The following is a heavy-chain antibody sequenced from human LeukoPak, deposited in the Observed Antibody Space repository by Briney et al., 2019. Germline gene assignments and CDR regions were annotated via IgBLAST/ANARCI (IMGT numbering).Heavy chain of an antibody. CDR3: ARIEPADIRGWFDP. D-gene: IGHD2-2*02. Sequence: SETLSLTCTVSGDSISSYYWSWIRQPPGKGLEWIRDMYYSGRTTYHPSLKSRITISVDTSKKQFSLKLTSVTAADTAVYYCARIEPADIRGWFDPWGQGILVTVSS. CDR1: GDSISSYY. J-gene: IGHJ5*02. V-gene: IGHV4-59*08. CDR2: MYYSGRT.